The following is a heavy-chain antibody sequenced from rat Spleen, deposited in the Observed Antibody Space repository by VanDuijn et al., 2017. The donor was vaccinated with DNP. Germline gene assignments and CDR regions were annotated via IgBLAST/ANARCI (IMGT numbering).Heavy chain of an antibody. CDR2: ISYSGSA. J-gene: IGHJ2*01. CDR3: ARWSRYFDY. Sequence: EVQLQESGPGLVKPSQSLSLTCSVTGYSITSNYWGWIRQFPGNKMEWMGFISYSGSASYNPSLKSRFSITRDTSKNQFFLQLNSVTTEDTATYYCARWSRYFDYWGQGVMVTVSS. CDR1: GYSITSNY. V-gene: IGHV3-1*01.